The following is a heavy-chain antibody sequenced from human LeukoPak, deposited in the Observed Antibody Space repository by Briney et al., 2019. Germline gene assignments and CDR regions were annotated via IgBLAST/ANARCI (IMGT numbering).Heavy chain of an antibody. V-gene: IGHV4-39*07. CDR3: ARCLYSSSWYRGRCWFDP. J-gene: IGHJ5*02. CDR2: IYYSGNT. D-gene: IGHD6-13*01. Sequence: PSETLSLTCTVSAGSIISSTYYWGWIRQPPGKGLEWIGSIYYSGNTYYNPSLKSRVTISVDTSKNQFSLKLSSVTAADTAVYYCARCLYSSSWYRGRCWFDPWGQGTLVTVSS. CDR1: AGSIISSTYY.